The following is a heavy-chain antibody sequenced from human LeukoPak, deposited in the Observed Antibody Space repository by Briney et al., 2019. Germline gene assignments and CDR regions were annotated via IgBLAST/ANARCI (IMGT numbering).Heavy chain of an antibody. D-gene: IGHD4-23*01. CDR1: GYTFTGYY. Sequence: ASVTVSCKASGYTFTGYYMHWVRQAPGQGLEWMGWINPNSGGTNYAQKFQGRVTMTRDTSISTAYMELSRLRSDDTAVYYCAREIYGGKPYYFDYWGQGTLVTVSS. CDR3: AREIYGGKPYYFDY. CDR2: INPNSGGT. J-gene: IGHJ4*02. V-gene: IGHV1-2*02.